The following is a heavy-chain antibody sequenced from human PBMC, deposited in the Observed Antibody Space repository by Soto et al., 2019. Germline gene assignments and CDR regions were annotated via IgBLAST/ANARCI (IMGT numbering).Heavy chain of an antibody. Sequence: GGSLRLSCAASGFSFSGYGMHWVRQAPGKGLEWVAVISYDGSNKYYADSVKGRFTISRDNSKNTLYLQMNSLRAEDTAVYYCAKGVGKIFGVVNINMDVWGKGTTVTVSS. CDR2: ISYDGSNK. D-gene: IGHD3-3*01. CDR1: GFSFSGYG. V-gene: IGHV3-30*18. CDR3: AKGVGKIFGVVNINMDV. J-gene: IGHJ6*03.